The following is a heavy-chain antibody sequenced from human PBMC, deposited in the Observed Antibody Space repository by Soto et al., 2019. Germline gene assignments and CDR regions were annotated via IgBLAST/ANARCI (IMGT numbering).Heavy chain of an antibody. Sequence: EVQLVESGGGLVQPGRSLRLSCAASGFTFDDYAMHWVRQPPGKGLEWASGITWNSGSKDYADSVKGRFTISRDNRKNSLYLQMNSLRGEDTALYYCTTTYPNDDSRVVAYWGQGTLVTVSS. V-gene: IGHV3-9*01. J-gene: IGHJ4*02. CDR3: TTTYPNDDSRVVAY. CDR2: ITWNSGSK. CDR1: GFTFDDYA. D-gene: IGHD1-1*01.